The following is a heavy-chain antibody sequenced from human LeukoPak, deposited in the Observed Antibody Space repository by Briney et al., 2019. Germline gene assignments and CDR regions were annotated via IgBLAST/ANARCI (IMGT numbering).Heavy chain of an antibody. CDR1: GFTFSSYA. D-gene: IGHD1-26*01. CDR3: AKGTDVGATTDFDY. CDR2: ISDSGGNT. J-gene: IGHJ4*02. V-gene: IGHV3-23*01. Sequence: GGSLRLSCAASGFTFSSYAMSWVRQTPGKGLEWVSAISDSGGNTYYADSVKGRFTISRDNSKNTLYLQMNSLRAEDTAVYYCAKGTDVGATTDFDYWGQGTLVTVSS.